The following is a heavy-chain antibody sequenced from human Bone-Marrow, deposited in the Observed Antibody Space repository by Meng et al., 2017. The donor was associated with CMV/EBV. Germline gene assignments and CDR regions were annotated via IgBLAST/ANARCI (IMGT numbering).Heavy chain of an antibody. Sequence: GESLKISCTASGFTFGDYAMSWVRQAPGKGLEWVGFIRSKAYGGTTEYAASVKGRFTISRDDSKSIAYLQMNSLKTEDTAVYYCARAPASYCSAASCVVLDYWGQGTLVTVSS. V-gene: IGHV3-49*04. D-gene: IGHD2-15*01. J-gene: IGHJ4*02. CDR3: ARAPASYCSAASCVVLDY. CDR1: GFTFGDYA. CDR2: IRSKAYGGTT.